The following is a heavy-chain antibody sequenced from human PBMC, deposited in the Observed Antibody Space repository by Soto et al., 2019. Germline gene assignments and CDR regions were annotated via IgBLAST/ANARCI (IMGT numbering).Heavy chain of an antibody. Sequence: ASVKVSCKASGYTFTGYYMHWVRQAPGQGLEWMGWINPNSGGTNYAQKFQGRVTMTRDTSISTAYMELSRPRSDDTAVYYCARVDCSGGSCPINYYYYGMDVWGQGTTVTVSS. J-gene: IGHJ6*02. CDR2: INPNSGGT. CDR1: GYTFTGYY. CDR3: ARVDCSGGSCPINYYYYGMDV. V-gene: IGHV1-2*02. D-gene: IGHD2-15*01.